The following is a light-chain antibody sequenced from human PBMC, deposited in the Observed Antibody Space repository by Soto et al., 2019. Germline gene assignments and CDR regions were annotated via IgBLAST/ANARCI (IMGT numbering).Light chain of an antibody. J-gene: IGLJ2*01. CDR3: SSYTSSSRGV. V-gene: IGLV2-14*01. Sequence: QSALTQPASVSGSPGQSITISCTGTSSDVGGYNYVSWYQQHPGKAPKLMIYEVSNRPSGVSNRFSGSKSGNTASLTISGLLAEDEADYYCSSYTSSSRGVFGGGTKLTVL. CDR1: SSDVGGYNY. CDR2: EVS.